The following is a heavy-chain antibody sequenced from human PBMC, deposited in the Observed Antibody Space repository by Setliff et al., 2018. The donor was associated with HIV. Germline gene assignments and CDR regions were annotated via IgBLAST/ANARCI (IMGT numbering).Heavy chain of an antibody. V-gene: IGHV4-30-4*08. D-gene: IGHD4-17*01. CDR3: ARAPLSRLRSYYYYYGMDV. CDR1: GGSISSGDYY. J-gene: IGHJ6*02. CDR2: IYYSGSI. Sequence: PSETLSLTCTVSGGSISSGDYYWSWIRQPPGKGLEWIGYIYYSGSIYYNLSLKSRVTISIDTSKNQFSLKLSSVTAADTAVYYCARAPLSRLRSYYYYYGMDVWGQGTTVTVSS.